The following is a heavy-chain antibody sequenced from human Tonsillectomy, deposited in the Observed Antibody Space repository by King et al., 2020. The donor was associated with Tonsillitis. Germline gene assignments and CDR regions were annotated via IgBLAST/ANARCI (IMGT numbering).Heavy chain of an antibody. CDR2: IYTSGGT. J-gene: IGHJ3*02. V-gene: IGHV4-4*07. CDR1: GGSISSYY. Sequence: QLQESGPGLVKPSETLSLTCTVSGGSISSYYWSWIRQPAGKGLEWIGRIYTSGGTNYNPSLKSRVTMSVDTSKNQFSLKMTSLTAADTAVYYCARDLSIAAAGDAFDIWGQGTMVTVSS. CDR3: ARDLSIAAAGDAFDI. D-gene: IGHD6-13*01.